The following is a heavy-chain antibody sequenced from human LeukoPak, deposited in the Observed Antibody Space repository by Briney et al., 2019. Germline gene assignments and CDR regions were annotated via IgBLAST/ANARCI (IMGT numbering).Heavy chain of an antibody. V-gene: IGHV1-69*04. J-gene: IGHJ6*02. CDR3: ASRYYGSGSHDYYYGMDV. Sequence: SVKVSCKASGGTFSSYAISWVRQAPGQGLEWMGRIIPILGIANYAQKFQGRVTITADKSTSTAYMELSSLRSEDTVVYYCASRYYGSGSHDYYYGMDVWGQGTTVTVSS. D-gene: IGHD3-10*01. CDR1: GGTFSSYA. CDR2: IIPILGIA.